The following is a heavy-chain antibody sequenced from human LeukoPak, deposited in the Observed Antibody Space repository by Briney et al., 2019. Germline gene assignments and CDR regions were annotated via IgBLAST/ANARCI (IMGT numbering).Heavy chain of an antibody. J-gene: IGHJ4*02. D-gene: IGHD3-9*01. CDR1: GGTFSSYA. V-gene: IGHV1-69*06. CDR3: ATERYDILTGWHYFDY. CDR2: IIPIFGTA. Sequence: SVKVSCKASGGTFSSYAISWVRQAPGQGLEWMGGIIPIFGTANYAQKFQGRVTMTEDTSTDTAYMELSSLRSEDTAVYYCATERYDILTGWHYFDYWGQGTLVTVSS.